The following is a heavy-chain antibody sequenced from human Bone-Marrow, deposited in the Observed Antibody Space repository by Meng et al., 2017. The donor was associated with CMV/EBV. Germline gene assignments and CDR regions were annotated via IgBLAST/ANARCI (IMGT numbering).Heavy chain of an antibody. D-gene: IGHD2-21*01. J-gene: IGHJ4*02. CDR3: AKDALLATVVVSAFFDY. V-gene: IGHV3-21*01. CDR2: ISSSSSYI. CDR1: GFTFSSYS. Sequence: GESLKISCAASGFTFSSYSMNWVRQAPGKGLEWVSSISSSSSYIYYADSVKGRFTISRDNSKNTLYLQMNSLRAEDTAAYYCAKDALLATVVVSAFFDYWGQGTLVTVSS.